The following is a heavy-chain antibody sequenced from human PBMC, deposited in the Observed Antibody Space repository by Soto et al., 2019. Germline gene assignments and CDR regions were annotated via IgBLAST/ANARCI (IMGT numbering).Heavy chain of an antibody. CDR2: ISAKST. V-gene: IGHV3-11*06. D-gene: IGHD2-21*01. Sequence: PWGSLSVCGVPSVFPVRDYYMDWIRQAPGKGLDLPLQISAKSTYTNYADSVNGRFTISRDNTKSSLFLQMNSRGVEDTAVYYCARAGGGGLFEHWGQGVLVTVSS. J-gene: IGHJ4*02. CDR1: VFPVRDYY. CDR3: ARAGGGGLFEH.